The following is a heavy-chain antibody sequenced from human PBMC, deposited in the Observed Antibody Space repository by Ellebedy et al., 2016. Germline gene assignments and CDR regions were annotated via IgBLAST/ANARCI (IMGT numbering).Heavy chain of an antibody. CDR3: ARDLWATTVVSPDYYYYGMDV. J-gene: IGHJ6*02. D-gene: IGHD4-23*01. V-gene: IGHV1-69*06. CDR2: TSPTFCTP. Sequence: PGERLQGHGGTSPTFCTPKYAQKFQGRVTITADKSTSTAYMELSSLRSEDTAVYYCARDLWATTVVSPDYYYYGMDVWGQGTTVTVSS.